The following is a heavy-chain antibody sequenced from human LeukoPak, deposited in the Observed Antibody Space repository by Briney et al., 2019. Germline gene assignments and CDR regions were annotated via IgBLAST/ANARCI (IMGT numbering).Heavy chain of an antibody. V-gene: IGHV4-34*01. CDR2: IHQSGST. CDR3: ARGGHGYIKPYWYLNL. Sequence: SETLSLACGVHGGSFSGYYWTWIRQPPGKGLEWIGEIHQSGSTNYNPSLKSRVTISVDKSKNQFSLKLSSVTAADTAVYYCARGGHGYIKPYWYLNLWGRGTLVTVSS. CDR1: GGSFSGYY. D-gene: IGHD5-12*01. J-gene: IGHJ2*01.